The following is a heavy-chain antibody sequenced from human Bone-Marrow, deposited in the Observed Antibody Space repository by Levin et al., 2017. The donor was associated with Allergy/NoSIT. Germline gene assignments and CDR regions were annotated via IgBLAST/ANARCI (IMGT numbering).Heavy chain of an antibody. V-gene: IGHV3-48*03. D-gene: IGHD4-17*01. J-gene: IGHJ4*02. CDR1: GFTFSSYE. CDR2: ISSSGSTI. Sequence: GGSLRLSCAASGFTFSSYEMNWVRQAPGKGLEWVSYISSSGSTIYYADSVKGRFTISRDNAKNSLYLQMNSLRAEDTAVYYCARGPNYGDYADLIDYWGQGTLVTVSS. CDR3: ARGPNYGDYADLIDY.